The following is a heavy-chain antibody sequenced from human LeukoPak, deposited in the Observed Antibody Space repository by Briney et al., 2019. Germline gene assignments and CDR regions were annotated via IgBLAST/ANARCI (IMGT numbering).Heavy chain of an antibody. Sequence: SETLSLTCTVYGRSFSGYYWTWIRQPPGKGLEWIGEIGHSGTSTYNPSLKSRVTISVDTSKNQLSLKLRFVTAADTAVYYCARFHWNYEPYWGQGTLVTVSS. CDR3: ARFHWNYEPY. J-gene: IGHJ4*02. CDR1: GRSFSGYY. CDR2: IGHSGTS. D-gene: IGHD1-7*01. V-gene: IGHV4-34*01.